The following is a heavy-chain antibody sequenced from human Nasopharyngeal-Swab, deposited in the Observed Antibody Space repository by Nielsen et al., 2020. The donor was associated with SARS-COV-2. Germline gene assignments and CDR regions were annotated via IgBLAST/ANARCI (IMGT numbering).Heavy chain of an antibody. Sequence: SETLSLTCAISGASVSSGSAAWNWIRQSPSRGLEWLGRTYYRSKWYNDYAVSVKSRITINPDTSKNQFSLHLNSVTPEDTAVYYCARARGAYGDYYYYYYTDVWGKGTTVTVSS. J-gene: IGHJ6*03. CDR1: GASVSSGSAA. CDR3: ARARGAYGDYYYYYYTDV. V-gene: IGHV6-1*01. D-gene: IGHD4-17*01. CDR2: TYYRSKWYN.